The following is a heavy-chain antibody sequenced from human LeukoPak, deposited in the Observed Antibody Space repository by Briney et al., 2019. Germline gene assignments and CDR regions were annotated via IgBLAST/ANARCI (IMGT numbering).Heavy chain of an antibody. CDR1: GGSFSGYY. CDR2: INHSGST. V-gene: IGHV4-34*01. CDR3: ARRRCSSTSCYKRTRHNWFDP. Sequence: SETLSLTCAVYGGSFSGYYWSWIRQPPGKGLEWIGEINHSGSTNYNPSLKSRVTISVDTSKNQFSLKLSSVTAADTDLYYCARRRCSSTSCYKRTRHNWFDPWGQGTLVTVSS. D-gene: IGHD2-2*02. J-gene: IGHJ5*02.